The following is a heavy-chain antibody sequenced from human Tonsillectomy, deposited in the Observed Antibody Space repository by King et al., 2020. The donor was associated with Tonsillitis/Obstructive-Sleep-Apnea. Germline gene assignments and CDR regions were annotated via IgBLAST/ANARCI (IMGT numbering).Heavy chain of an antibody. D-gene: IGHD3-10*01. CDR2: IYYSGST. V-gene: IGHV4-59*01. CDR3: AKPMVRGACAAFDI. J-gene: IGHJ3*02. Sequence: VQLQDSGPGLVKPSETLSLTCTVPGGSISSYYWSWIRQPPGKGLEWIGYIYYSGSTNYNPSLKRRVTISLETAKNQFSLKMSSVTAADTAVYYCAKPMVRGACAAFDIWGQGTMVTVSS. CDR1: GGSISSYY.